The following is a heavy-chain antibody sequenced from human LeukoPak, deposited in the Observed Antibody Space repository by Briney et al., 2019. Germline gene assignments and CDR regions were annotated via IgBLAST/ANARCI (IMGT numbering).Heavy chain of an antibody. J-gene: IGHJ4*02. CDR2: ISGSGGST. V-gene: IGHV3-23*01. D-gene: IGHD3-22*01. Sequence: GGSLRLSCAASGFTFSSYAMSWVRQAPGKGLEWVSAISGSGGSTYYADSVKGRFTISRDNAKNSLYLQMNSLRGEDTAVYYCARAQYYYDSSGYWVFDYWGQGTLVTVSS. CDR1: GFTFSSYA. CDR3: ARAQYYYDSSGYWVFDY.